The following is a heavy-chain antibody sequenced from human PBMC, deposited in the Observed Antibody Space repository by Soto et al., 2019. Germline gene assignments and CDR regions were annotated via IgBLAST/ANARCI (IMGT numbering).Heavy chain of an antibody. CDR2: ISYDGSNK. V-gene: IGHV3-30*18. D-gene: IGHD3-10*01. Sequence: QVQLVESGGGVVQPGRSLRLSCAASGFTFSSYGMHWVRQAPGKGLEWVAVISYDGSNKYYADSVKGRFTISRDNSKNTLYLQMNSLRAEDTAVYYCAKLPDGSGIFHDAFDIWGQGTMVTVSS. CDR3: AKLPDGSGIFHDAFDI. CDR1: GFTFSSYG. J-gene: IGHJ3*02.